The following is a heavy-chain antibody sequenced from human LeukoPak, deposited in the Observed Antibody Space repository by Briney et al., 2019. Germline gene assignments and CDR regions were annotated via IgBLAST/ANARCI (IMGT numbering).Heavy chain of an antibody. D-gene: IGHD5-12*01. CDR3: ARVNWSGYDFRGAFDI. CDR2: INHSGST. Sequence: KSSETLSLTCAVYGGSFSGYYWSWIRQPPGKGLEWIGEINHSGSTNYNPSLKSRVTISVDTSKNQFSLKLSPVTAADTAVYYCARVNWSGYDFRGAFDIWGQGKTVTVSS. J-gene: IGHJ3*02. V-gene: IGHV4-34*01. CDR1: GGSFSGYY.